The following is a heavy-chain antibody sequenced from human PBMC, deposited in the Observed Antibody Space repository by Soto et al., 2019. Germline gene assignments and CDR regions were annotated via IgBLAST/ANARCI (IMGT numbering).Heavy chain of an antibody. V-gene: IGHV4-59*12. CDR3: ARAPYCSGGSCNRLDY. CDR2: VHDSWGS. J-gene: IGHJ4*02. Sequence: SETLSLTCTVSGGSIISYYWSWIRQPPWKGLEWIGYVHDSWGSHYNPSLKSRVAISLDTSKNQFSLKLSSVTAADTAVYYCARAPYCSGGSCNRLDYWGQGTLVTVSS. D-gene: IGHD2-15*01. CDR1: GGSIISYY.